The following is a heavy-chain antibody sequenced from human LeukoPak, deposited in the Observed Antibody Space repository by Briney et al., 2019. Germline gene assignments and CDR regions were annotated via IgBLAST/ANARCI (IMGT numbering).Heavy chain of an antibody. J-gene: IGHJ4*02. D-gene: IGHD3-10*01. CDR2: IKEDGSEK. CDR1: GFTFSSYW. V-gene: IGHV3-7*01. Sequence: GGSLRLSCAASGFTFSSYWRSWVRQAPGKGLEWVADIKEDGSEKYYVDSVKGRFTISRDNAKNSLYLQMNSLRAEDTAVYYCALTPDYYGSGSFDYWGQGTLVTVSS. CDR3: ALTPDYYGSGSFDY.